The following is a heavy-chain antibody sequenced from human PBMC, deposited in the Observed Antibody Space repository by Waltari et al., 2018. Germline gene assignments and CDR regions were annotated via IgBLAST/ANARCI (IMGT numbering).Heavy chain of an antibody. J-gene: IGHJ4*02. CDR2: IHYSGST. Sequence: QLQLQESGPGLVKPSETLSLTCTVSGDSISSSGRYWGWIRQPPGEGLEWIGSIHYSGSTYHNPSRKSRVTISVDTSKNQFSVILSSVTAADTAVYYCARWSTVTKGIAYWGQGTLVTVSS. CDR3: ARWSTVTKGIAY. D-gene: IGHD4-17*01. CDR1: GDSISSSGRY. V-gene: IGHV4-39*07.